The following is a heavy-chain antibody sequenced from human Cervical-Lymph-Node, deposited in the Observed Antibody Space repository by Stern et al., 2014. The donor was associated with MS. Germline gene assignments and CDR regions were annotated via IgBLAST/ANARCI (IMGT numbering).Heavy chain of an antibody. V-gene: IGHV1-69*01. J-gene: IGHJ6*02. Sequence: VQLVQSGAEVKKPGSSVKVSCKASGDTLSRYAISWVRQAPGQGLQWMGGIIPISGKEYYAQKLQGRVKLIADESTSTAYMELSSLRSEDAAVYYCASSYSGWDKPYHFYGMDVWGQGTTVTVSS. CDR2: IIPISGKE. CDR1: GDTLSRYA. CDR3: ASSYSGWDKPYHFYGMDV. D-gene: IGHD6-19*01.